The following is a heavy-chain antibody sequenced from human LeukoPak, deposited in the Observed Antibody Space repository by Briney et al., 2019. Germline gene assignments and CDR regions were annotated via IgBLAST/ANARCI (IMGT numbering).Heavy chain of an antibody. CDR1: GFTFGDYA. CDR2: IRSKAYGGTT. J-gene: IGHJ4*02. CDR3: TRDSVTYYYDGFDY. V-gene: IGHV3-49*04. Sequence: GGSLRLSCTASGFTFGDYAMSWVRQAPGKGLAWVGFIRSKAYGGTTEYAASVKGRFTISRDDSKSIAYLQMNSLKTEDTAVYYCTRDSVTYYYDGFDYWGQGTLVTVSS. D-gene: IGHD3-22*01.